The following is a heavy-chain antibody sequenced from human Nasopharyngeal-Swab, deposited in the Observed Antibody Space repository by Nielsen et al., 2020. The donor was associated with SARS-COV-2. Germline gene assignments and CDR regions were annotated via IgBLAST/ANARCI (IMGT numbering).Heavy chain of an antibody. V-gene: IGHV3-74*01. CDR2: INADGSDK. Sequence: GESLKISCAASGFTFSVYWIHWVRQAPGKGLVYVAGINADGSDKRYADSVKGRFTISRDNAKSTAFLEMNSLSADDTAVYYCTRGSNLVVAVADYWGQGTLVTLSS. D-gene: IGHD2-15*01. CDR3: TRGSNLVVAVADY. CDR1: GFTFSVYW. J-gene: IGHJ4*02.